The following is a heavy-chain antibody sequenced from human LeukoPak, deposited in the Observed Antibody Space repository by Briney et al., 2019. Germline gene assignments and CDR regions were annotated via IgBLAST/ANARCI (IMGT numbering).Heavy chain of an antibody. CDR3: ASTREWERLPGFDY. Sequence: ASVKVSCKASGGTFSSYAISWVRQAPGQGLEWMGGIIPIFGTANYAQKFQGRVTITTDESTSTAYMELSSLRSEDTAVYYCASTREWERLPGFDYWGQGTLVTVSS. CDR1: GGTFSSYA. D-gene: IGHD1-26*01. J-gene: IGHJ4*02. CDR2: IIPIFGTA. V-gene: IGHV1-69*05.